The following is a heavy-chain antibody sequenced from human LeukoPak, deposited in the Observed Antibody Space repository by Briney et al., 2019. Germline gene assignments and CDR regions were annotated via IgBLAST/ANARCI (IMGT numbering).Heavy chain of an antibody. CDR3: ARVTGSGWYGGYYYYYYTDV. D-gene: IGHD6-19*01. J-gene: IGHJ6*03. Sequence: SETLSLTCAVYGGSFSGYYWSWIRQPPGKGLEWIGEINHSGSTNYNPSLKSRVTISVDTSKNQFSLKLSSVTAADTAVYYCARVTGSGWYGGYYYYYYTDVWGKGTTVTVSS. CDR1: GGSFSGYY. V-gene: IGHV4-34*01. CDR2: INHSGST.